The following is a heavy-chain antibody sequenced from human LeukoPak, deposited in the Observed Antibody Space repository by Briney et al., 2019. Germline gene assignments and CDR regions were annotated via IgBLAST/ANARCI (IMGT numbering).Heavy chain of an antibody. CDR2: IIPIFGTA. J-gene: IGHJ3*02. Sequence: ASVKVSCKASGGTFSSYAISWVRQAPGQGLEWMGGIIPIFGTANYAQKFQGRVTITADESASTAYMELSSLRAEDTAVYYCARDAPDSRGPPDAFDIWGQGTMVTVSS. D-gene: IGHD3-22*01. CDR1: GGTFSSYA. V-gene: IGHV1-69*13. CDR3: ARDAPDSRGPPDAFDI.